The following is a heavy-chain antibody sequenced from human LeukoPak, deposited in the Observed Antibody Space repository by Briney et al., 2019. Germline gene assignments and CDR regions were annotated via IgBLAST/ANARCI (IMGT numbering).Heavy chain of an antibody. Sequence: VASVTVSCKASGGTFSSYAISWVRQAPGQGREWMGGIIPIFGTANYAQKFQGRVTITADESTSTAYMELSSLRSEDTAVYYCARRGNGMDVWGKGTTVTVSS. CDR3: ARRGNGMDV. CDR1: GGTFSSYA. V-gene: IGHV1-69*13. CDR2: IIPIFGTA. J-gene: IGHJ6*04.